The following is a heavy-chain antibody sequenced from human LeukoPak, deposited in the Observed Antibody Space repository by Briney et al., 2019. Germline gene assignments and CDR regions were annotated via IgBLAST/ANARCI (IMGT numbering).Heavy chain of an antibody. V-gene: IGHV3-11*04. D-gene: IGHD6-13*01. CDR3: ARGFAAAPRRYFDL. Sequence: KTGGSLRLSCAASGFTFSDYYMSWIRQAPGKGLGWVSYISSSGRTIYYADSLKGRFTISRDNAKNSLYLQMNSLRAEDTAVYYCARGFAAAPRRYFDLWGRGTLVTVSS. CDR1: GFTFSDYY. J-gene: IGHJ2*01. CDR2: ISSSGRTI.